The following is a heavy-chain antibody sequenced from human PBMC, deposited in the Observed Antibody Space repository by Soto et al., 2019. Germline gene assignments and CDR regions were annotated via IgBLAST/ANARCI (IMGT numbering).Heavy chain of an antibody. CDR3: ARDGISGSAY. D-gene: IGHD3-10*01. J-gene: IGHJ4*02. CDR2: ISAYNGKT. Sequence: QVQLGQSGAEVKKPGASVKVSCKASGYTFTSYGISWVRQAPGQGLEWMGWISAYNGKTTYSQKLQGRVTMTTVTSTSTAYMELRSVSSDDTAVYYWARDGISGSAYWGQGTPVTFAS. CDR1: GYTFTSYG. V-gene: IGHV1-18*01.